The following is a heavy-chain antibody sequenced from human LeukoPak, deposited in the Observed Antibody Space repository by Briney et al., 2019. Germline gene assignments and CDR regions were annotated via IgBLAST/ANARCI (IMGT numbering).Heavy chain of an antibody. V-gene: IGHV3-21*01. J-gene: IGHJ4*02. CDR2: ISSVGSYI. CDR1: GFTFSSYS. Sequence: PGGSLRLSCAASGFTFSSYSMNWVRQAPGKGLEWVSSISSVGSYIYYSDSVKGRFTISRDNAKNSLYLQMNSLRAEDTAVYYCATWSVTPADYWGQGTLVTVSS. D-gene: IGHD4-23*01. CDR3: ATWSVTPADY.